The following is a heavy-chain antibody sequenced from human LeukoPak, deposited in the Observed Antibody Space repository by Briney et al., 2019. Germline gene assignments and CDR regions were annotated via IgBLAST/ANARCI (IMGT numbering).Heavy chain of an antibody. CDR1: GGSISNYY. CDR3: ARGIYGGNNYYYYYMDV. V-gene: IGHV4-4*07. Sequence: NASETLSLTCTVSGGSISNYYWNWIRQPAGKGLESIGRIYTNGSTNYNPSLKSRVTMSVDTSKNQFSLMLSSVTAADTAVYYCARGIYGGNNYYYYYMDVWGKGTTVTVSS. CDR2: IYTNGST. D-gene: IGHD4-23*01. J-gene: IGHJ6*03.